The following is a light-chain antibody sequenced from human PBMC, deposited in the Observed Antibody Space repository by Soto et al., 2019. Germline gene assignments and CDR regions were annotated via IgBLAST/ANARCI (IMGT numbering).Light chain of an antibody. J-gene: IGKJ1*01. CDR3: QHYHSYPWT. CDR2: KAS. Sequence: DIPMTQSPSTLSASVGDRVTITCRASQSINVWLAWYQQKPGKAPNLLIYKASYLQSGVPSRFSGSGSGTEFTLSISSLQPDDFGTYYCQHYHSYPWTFGQGTKMELK. V-gene: IGKV1-5*03. CDR1: QSINVW.